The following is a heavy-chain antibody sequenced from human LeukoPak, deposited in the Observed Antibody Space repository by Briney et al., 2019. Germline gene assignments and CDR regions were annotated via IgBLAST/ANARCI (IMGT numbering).Heavy chain of an antibody. J-gene: IGHJ5*02. CDR1: GGSISSDY. D-gene: IGHD3-3*02. V-gene: IGHV4-4*07. CDR2: FYASGSS. CDR3: ARHLWSYAAGRDCFDP. Sequence: PSETLSLTCTVSGGSISSDYWSWIRQPAGKGLEWIGRFYASGSSYYNPSLKSRVTISLDTSKNQFSLKLSSVTAADTAVYYCARHLWSYAAGRDCFDPWGQGSLVTVSS.